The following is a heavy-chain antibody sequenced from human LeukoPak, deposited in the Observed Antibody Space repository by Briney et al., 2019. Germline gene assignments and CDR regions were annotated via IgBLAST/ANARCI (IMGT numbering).Heavy chain of an antibody. Sequence: SETLSLTCAVYGGSFSGYYWSWIRQPPGKGLEWIGEINHSGSTNYNPSLKSRVTISVDTSKNQFSLKLSSVTAADTAVYYCARGLRRIGGVPAAKIYYFDYWGQGTLVTVSS. J-gene: IGHJ4*02. CDR1: GGSFSGYY. CDR3: ARGLRRIGGVPAAKIYYFDY. V-gene: IGHV4-34*01. CDR2: INHSGST. D-gene: IGHD2-2*01.